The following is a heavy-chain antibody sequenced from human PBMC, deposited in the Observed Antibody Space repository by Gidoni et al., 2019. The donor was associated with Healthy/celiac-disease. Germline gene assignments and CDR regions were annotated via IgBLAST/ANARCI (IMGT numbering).Heavy chain of an antibody. CDR2: IYYSGST. D-gene: IGHD3-10*01. V-gene: IGHV4-39*01. CDR3: ARGMPPMVRGVHFDY. CDR1: GGSISSSSYY. J-gene: IGHJ4*02. Sequence: QLQLQESGPGLVKPSETLSLTCTVSGGSISSSSYYWGWIRQPPGKGLEWIGSIYYSGSTYYNPSLKSRVTISVDTSKNQFSLKLSSVTAADTAVYYCARGMPPMVRGVHFDYWGQGTLVTVSS.